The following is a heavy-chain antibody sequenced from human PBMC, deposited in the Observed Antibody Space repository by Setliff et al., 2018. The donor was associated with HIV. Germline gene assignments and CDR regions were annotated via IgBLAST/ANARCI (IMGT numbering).Heavy chain of an antibody. J-gene: IGHJ4*02. CDR3: AKDRGSSGWLQFDY. V-gene: IGHV3-9*01. Sequence: LSLSCAASGFTFDDYALHWVRQAPGKGLEWVSGIRWNSGSIGYADSVKGRFTISRDNSKNTLYLQMNSLRAEDTAVYYCAKDRGSSGWLQFDYWGQGTLVTVSS. D-gene: IGHD6-19*01. CDR2: IRWNSGSI. CDR1: GFTFDDYA.